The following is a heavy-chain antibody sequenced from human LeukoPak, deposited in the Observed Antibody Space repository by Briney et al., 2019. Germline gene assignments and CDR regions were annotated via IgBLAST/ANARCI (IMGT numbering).Heavy chain of an antibody. V-gene: IGHV4-34*01. Sequence: SETLSLTCAVYGGSFSGYYWGWIRQPPGKGLEWIGEINHSGSTNYNPSLKSRVTISVDTSKNQFSLKLSSVTAADTAVYYCARAARTRIVGATTSLAYWGQGTLVTVSS. CDR1: GGSFSGYY. D-gene: IGHD1-26*01. J-gene: IGHJ4*02. CDR3: ARAARTRIVGATTSLAY. CDR2: INHSGST.